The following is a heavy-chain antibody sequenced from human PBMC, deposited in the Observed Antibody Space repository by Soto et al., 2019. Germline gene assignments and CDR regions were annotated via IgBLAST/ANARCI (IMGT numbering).Heavy chain of an antibody. V-gene: IGHV4-39*01. CDR1: GGSISSSSYY. J-gene: IGHJ5*02. CDR3: ARLISWGNWFDP. Sequence: SETLSLTCTVSGGSISSSSYYWGWIRQPPGKGLEWIGSIYYSGSTYYNPSLKSRVTISVDTSKNQFSLKLSSVTAADTAVYYCARLISWGNWFDPWGQGTLVTVSS. D-gene: IGHD3-3*02. CDR2: IYYSGST.